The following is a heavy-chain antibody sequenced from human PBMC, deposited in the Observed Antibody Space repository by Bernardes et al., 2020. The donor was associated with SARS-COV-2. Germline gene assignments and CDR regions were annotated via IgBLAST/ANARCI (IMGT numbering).Heavy chain of an antibody. V-gene: IGHV3-15*01. D-gene: IGHD3-22*01. CDR1: GFTFKDAW. CDR3: TTHYYSGDSYYSY. Sequence: GGSLRLSCAASGFTFKDAWMTWVRQAPGKGLEWIGRIKSESDGGTADYAAPVNGRFTISRIDSKYTLYLQMHSLKTDDTAIYYCTTHYYSGDSYYSYWGQGTLVTVSS. CDR2: IKSESDGGTA. J-gene: IGHJ4*02.